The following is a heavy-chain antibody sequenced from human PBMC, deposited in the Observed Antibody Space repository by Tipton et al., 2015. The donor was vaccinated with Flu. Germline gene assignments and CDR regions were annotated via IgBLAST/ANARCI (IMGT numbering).Heavy chain of an antibody. CDR3: ARSTIVVVPAAIVAFDP. D-gene: IGHD2-2*01. V-gene: IGHV4-39*07. CDR2: IYYSGST. CDR1: GGSISSSSYY. J-gene: IGHJ5*02. Sequence: LRLSCTVSGGSISSSSYYWGWIRQPPGKGLEWIGSIYYSGSTYYNPSLKSRVTISVDTSKNQFSLKLSSVTAADTAVYYCARSTIVVVPAAIVAFDPCGQGTLVTVSS.